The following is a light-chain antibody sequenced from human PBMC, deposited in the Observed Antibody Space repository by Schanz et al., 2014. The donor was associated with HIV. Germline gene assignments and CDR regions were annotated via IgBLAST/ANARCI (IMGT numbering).Light chain of an antibody. Sequence: EIVLTQSPGTLSLSPGERATLSCRASQSTSSRYLAWYQQKPGQAPRLLIYDASTRATGVPDRFRGSGSGTDFTLTISGLQAEDFAVYYCQQYGSSPPLTFGGGTKVEIK. J-gene: IGKJ4*01. CDR1: QSTSSRY. CDR2: DAS. V-gene: IGKV3-20*01. CDR3: QQYGSSPPLT.